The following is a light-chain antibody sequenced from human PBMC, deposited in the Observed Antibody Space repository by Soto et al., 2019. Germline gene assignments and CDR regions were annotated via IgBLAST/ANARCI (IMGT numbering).Light chain of an antibody. CDR1: QSLLHRNGNNY. V-gene: IGKV2-28*01. J-gene: IGKJ5*01. Sequence: DIVMTQSPLSLPVTPGEPASISCRSSQSLLHRNGNNYLVWYVQKPGQSPQLLMYLGSSRASGVPDRFSGSGSGTDFTLRISRVEAEDVGVYYCLQALQSPPTFGQGTRLEIK. CDR3: LQALQSPPT. CDR2: LGS.